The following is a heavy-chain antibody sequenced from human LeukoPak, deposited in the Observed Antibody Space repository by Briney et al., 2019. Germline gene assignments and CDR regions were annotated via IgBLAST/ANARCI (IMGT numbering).Heavy chain of an antibody. V-gene: IGHV3-7*01. CDR2: IKQDGSEK. Sequence: GGSLRLSCAASGFTFSSYWMSWVRQAPGKGLEWVANIKQDGSEKYYVDSVKGRFTISRDNAKNSLYLQMNSLRAEDTAVYYCVRPPLVTAIAAFDIWGRGTMVTVSS. CDR1: GFTFSSYW. D-gene: IGHD2-21*02. J-gene: IGHJ3*02. CDR3: VRPPLVTAIAAFDI.